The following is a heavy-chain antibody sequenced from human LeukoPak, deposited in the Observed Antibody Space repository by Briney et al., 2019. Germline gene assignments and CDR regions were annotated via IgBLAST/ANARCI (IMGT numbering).Heavy chain of an antibody. V-gene: IGHV3-30-3*01. CDR1: GFTFSNYA. D-gene: IGHD3-10*01. CDR2: ISDDGSRQ. CDR3: VKDRTGTYTLDY. Sequence: GGSLRLSCAATGFTFSNYAIHWGRQAPGKGLEWVAFISDDGSRQHYADSVKGRFTISRDNSKSTLNLQMNSLRAEDTAVYYCVKDRTGTYTLDYWGQGTLVTVSS. J-gene: IGHJ4*02.